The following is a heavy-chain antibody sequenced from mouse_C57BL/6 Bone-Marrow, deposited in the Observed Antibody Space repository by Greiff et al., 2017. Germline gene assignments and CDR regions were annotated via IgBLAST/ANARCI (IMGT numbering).Heavy chain of an antibody. CDR3: ARSSYGNVAWFAY. V-gene: IGHV1-81*01. J-gene: IGHJ3*01. CDR2: IYPRSGNT. CDR1: GYTFTSYG. D-gene: IGHD2-1*01. Sequence: QVQLQQSGAELARPGASVKLSCKASGYTFTSYGISWVKQSTGQGLEWIGEIYPRSGNTYYNEKFKGKATLTADKSSSTAYMGLRSLTSEDSAVYFCARSSYGNVAWFAYWGQGTLVTVSA.